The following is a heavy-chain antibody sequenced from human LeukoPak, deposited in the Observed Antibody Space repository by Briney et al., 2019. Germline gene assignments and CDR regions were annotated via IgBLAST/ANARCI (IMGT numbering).Heavy chain of an antibody. Sequence: SKTLSLTCAVYGGSFSGYYWSWIRQPPGKGLEWIGNIYYSGSSNYNPSLKSRVTTSADTSKNQFSLKLSSVTAADTAVYYCARIGYYDFWSGYYAGSLDYWGQGTLVTVSS. CDR2: IYYSGSS. CDR1: GGSFSGYY. V-gene: IGHV4-59*01. J-gene: IGHJ4*02. D-gene: IGHD3-3*01. CDR3: ARIGYYDFWSGYYAGSLDY.